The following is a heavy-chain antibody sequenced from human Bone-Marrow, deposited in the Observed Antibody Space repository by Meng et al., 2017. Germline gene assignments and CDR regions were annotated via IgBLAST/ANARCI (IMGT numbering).Heavy chain of an antibody. J-gene: IGHJ4*02. CDR3: ARGDLGGYYDY. D-gene: IGHD3-22*01. Sequence: QVQLVQSGAEVKKLGAPVTVSCKASGYTFTGYYINWVRQAPGQGLEWMGRINPNSGGTNYAQKFQGRVTMTRDTSISTAYRELSRLRSDDTAVYYCARGDLGGYYDYWGQGTLVTVSS. V-gene: IGHV1-2*06. CDR1: GYTFTGYY. CDR2: INPNSGGT.